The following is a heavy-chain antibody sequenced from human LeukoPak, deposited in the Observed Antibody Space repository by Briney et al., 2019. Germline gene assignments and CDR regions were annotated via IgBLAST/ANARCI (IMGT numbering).Heavy chain of an antibody. CDR2: IFPGDSDT. D-gene: IGHD1-26*01. V-gene: IGHV5-51*01. CDR1: GYSFSIYW. J-gene: IGHJ4*02. CDR3: ARRALQWELLDY. Sequence: GESLKISCKTSGYSFSIYWIGWVRQMPGQGLEWMGIIFPGDSDTRYSPSFDGQVTISVDRSISTAYLQWSSLKASDTAMYYCARRALQWELLDYWGQGTLVTVSS.